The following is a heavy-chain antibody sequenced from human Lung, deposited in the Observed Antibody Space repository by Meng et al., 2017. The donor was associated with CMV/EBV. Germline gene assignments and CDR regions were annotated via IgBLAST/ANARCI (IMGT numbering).Heavy chain of an antibody. CDR2: MSPSSGKT. V-gene: IGHV1-8*01. J-gene: IGHJ6*02. CDR3: AKTETYSSAWYVSYYYGMDV. CDR1: TTYD. D-gene: IGHD6-19*01. Sequence: TTYDINWGRQAPGQGLEWMGWMSPSSGKTGYAQKFQGRVTMTRNTAISTAYMELDGLRSEDTAIYYCAKTETYSSAWYVSYYYGMDVWGQGTTVTV.